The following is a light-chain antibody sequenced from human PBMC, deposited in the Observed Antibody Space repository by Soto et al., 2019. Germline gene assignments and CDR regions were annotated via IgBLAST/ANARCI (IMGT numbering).Light chain of an antibody. CDR2: LAS. V-gene: IGKV4-1*01. CDR1: QNVLYRTSNKSY. CDR3: QQYYNTPYT. J-gene: IGKJ2*01. Sequence: DIVMTQSPDFLAVSLGERATITCKSSQNVLYRTSNKSYLAWYQQRPGQPPRLLLYLASTRESGVPDRFIGSGSETDFTLTISSLQAGDEAIYHCQQYYNTPYTFGQGTNLEIK.